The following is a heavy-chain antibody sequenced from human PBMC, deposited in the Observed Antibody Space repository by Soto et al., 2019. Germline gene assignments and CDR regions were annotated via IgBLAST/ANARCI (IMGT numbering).Heavy chain of an antibody. J-gene: IGHJ4*02. V-gene: IGHV1-69*01. Sequence: QVQLVQSGAEVKKPGSSVKVSCKASGGTFSSYAISWVRQAPGQGLEWMGGIIPIFGTANYAQKFQGRVTINADESTSTAYMEMSSLRAEDTDVYYCARGRALGYCTNGVCPAYYYFDYWGQGTLVTVSS. CDR3: ARGRALGYCTNGVCPAYYYFDY. CDR1: GGTFSSYA. D-gene: IGHD2-8*01. CDR2: IIPIFGTA.